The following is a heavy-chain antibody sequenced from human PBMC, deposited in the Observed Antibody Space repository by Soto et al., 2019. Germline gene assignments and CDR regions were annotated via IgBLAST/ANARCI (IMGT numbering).Heavy chain of an antibody. CDR2: INHSGST. V-gene: IGHV4-34*01. J-gene: IGHJ4*02. CDR3: ARGWSSGSYYLFDY. Sequence: SETLSLTCAVYGGSFSGYYWSWIRQPPGKGLGWIGAINHSGSTNYNPSLKSRVSISVXXXXXXFXLXLXXXTAAXTAVYSCARGWSSGSYYLFDYWGRGTLVT. D-gene: IGHD6-19*01. CDR1: GGSFSGYY.